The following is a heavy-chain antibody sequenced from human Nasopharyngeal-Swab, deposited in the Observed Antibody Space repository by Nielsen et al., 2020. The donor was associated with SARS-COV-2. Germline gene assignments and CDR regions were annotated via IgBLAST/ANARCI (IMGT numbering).Heavy chain of an antibody. CDR1: GGSVSSGSYY. D-gene: IGHD3-22*01. J-gene: IGHJ3*02. CDR3: ASALIEDAFDI. CDR2: IYYSGST. V-gene: IGHV4-61*01. Sequence: SETLSLTCTVSGGSVSSGSYYWSWIRQPPGKGLEWIGYIYYSGSTYYNPSPKSRVTISVDTSKNQFSLKLSSVTAADTAVYYCASALIEDAFDIWGQGTMVTVSS.